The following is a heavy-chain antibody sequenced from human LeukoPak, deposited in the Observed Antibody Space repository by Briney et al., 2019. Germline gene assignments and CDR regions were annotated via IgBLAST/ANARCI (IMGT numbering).Heavy chain of an antibody. V-gene: IGHV3-30*18. Sequence: GGSLRLSCAASGFTFSSYGMHWVRQAPGKGLEWVAVISYDGSNKYYADSVKGRFTISRDNSKNTPYLQMNSLRAEDTAVYYCAKDRPNWAPLDYWGQGTLSPSPQ. J-gene: IGHJ4*02. CDR2: ISYDGSNK. CDR1: GFTFSSYG. D-gene: IGHD3-16*01. CDR3: AKDRPNWAPLDY.